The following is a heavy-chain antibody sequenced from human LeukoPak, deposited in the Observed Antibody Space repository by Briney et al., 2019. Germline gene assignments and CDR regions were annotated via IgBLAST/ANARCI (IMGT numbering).Heavy chain of an antibody. CDR3: ARDHNWGPDY. Sequence: LGASVKVSCKALGYTFTDHYFHWLRQAPGQGLEWMGWIHPGRGDTNYAQKFQGRVSPTRDTSISTAYMELSRLTSDDTAVYYCARDHNWGPDYWGQGTLVSVSS. D-gene: IGHD7-27*01. J-gene: IGHJ4*02. CDR2: IHPGRGDT. CDR1: GYTFTDHY. V-gene: IGHV1-2*03.